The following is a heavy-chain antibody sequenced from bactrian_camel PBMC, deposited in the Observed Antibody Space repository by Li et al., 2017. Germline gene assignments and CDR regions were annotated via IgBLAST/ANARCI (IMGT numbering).Heavy chain of an antibody. Sequence: QLVESGGGLVQPGGSLRLSCAASGFTLSSYRTYWVRQAPGKGLEWVSIINRGGTTYYADSMKGRFTISRDNATNTVYLQMNSLKPEDTAVYYCVSLVGRLLVHQGTQVTVS. CDR1: GFTLSSYR. D-gene: IGHD2*01. J-gene: IGHJ4*01. V-gene: IGHV3S25*01. CDR2: IINRGGTT.